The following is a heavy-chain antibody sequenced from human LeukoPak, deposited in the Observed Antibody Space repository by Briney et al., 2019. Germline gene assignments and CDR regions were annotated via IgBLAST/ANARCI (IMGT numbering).Heavy chain of an antibody. D-gene: IGHD3-3*01. CDR1: GYTFTGYY. Sequence: ASVKVSCKASGYTFTGYYIHWVRQAPGQGLEWMGWINPNSGGTNYAQKFQGRVTMTRDTSISTAYMELSRLRSDDTAVYYCARLYSDFWGPYYHWGQGTLVTVSS. V-gene: IGHV1-2*02. J-gene: IGHJ5*02. CDR2: INPNSGGT. CDR3: ARLYSDFWGPYYH.